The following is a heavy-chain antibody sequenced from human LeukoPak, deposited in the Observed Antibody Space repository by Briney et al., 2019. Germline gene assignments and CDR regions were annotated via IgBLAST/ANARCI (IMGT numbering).Heavy chain of an antibody. Sequence: GGSLRLSCAASGFTFSNHWMHWVRQVSGKGLVWVSRINTDGSDTSYADSVEGRFTISRDNARNTLYLQMNSLRPEDTAVYYCARNNWGIDDWGQGTLVIVSS. V-gene: IGHV3-74*01. CDR1: GFTFSNHW. J-gene: IGHJ4*02. CDR2: INTDGSDT. D-gene: IGHD7-27*01. CDR3: ARNNWGIDD.